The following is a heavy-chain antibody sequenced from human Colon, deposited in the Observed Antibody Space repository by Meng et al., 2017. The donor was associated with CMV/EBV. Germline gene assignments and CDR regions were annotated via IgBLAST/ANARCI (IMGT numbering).Heavy chain of an antibody. V-gene: IGHV1-18*04. CDR3: AVDSSGSNDAFDI. CDR1: DYKFDSYY. CDR2: ISGFNGET. Sequence: ASVKVSCKASDYKFDSYYINWVRQAPGQGLEWMGWISGFNGETKHAQKVQGRVTLTTDTSTSTAYMELRSLTSDDTAFYYCAVDSSGSNDAFDIWGQGTMVTVSS. D-gene: IGHD3-22*01. J-gene: IGHJ3*02.